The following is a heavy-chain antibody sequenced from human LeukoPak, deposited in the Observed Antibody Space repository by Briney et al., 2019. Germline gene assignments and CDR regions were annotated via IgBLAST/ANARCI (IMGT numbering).Heavy chain of an antibody. D-gene: IGHD3-10*01. CDR2: ISAYNGNT. CDR1: GYTFTSYG. Sequence: ASVKVSCKASGYTFTSYGISWVRQAPGQGLEWMGWISAYNGNTNYAQKLQGRVTMTTDTSTSTAYMELSRLRSDDTAVYYCAVDYGSGSYYNYDYWGQGTLVTVSS. CDR3: AVDYGSGSYYNYDY. V-gene: IGHV1-18*01. J-gene: IGHJ4*02.